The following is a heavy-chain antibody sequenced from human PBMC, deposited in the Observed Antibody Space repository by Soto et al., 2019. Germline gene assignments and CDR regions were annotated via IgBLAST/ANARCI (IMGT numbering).Heavy chain of an antibody. V-gene: IGHV4-59*01. CDR3: ARVINYGSGSYPFDY. D-gene: IGHD3-10*01. CDR2: IYYSGST. Sequence: SETLSLTCTVSGGSISSYYWSWIRQPPGKGLEWIGYIYYSGSTNYNPSLKSRVTISVDTSKNQFSLKLSSVTAADTAVYYCARVINYGSGSYPFDYWGQGTLVTVSS. J-gene: IGHJ4*02. CDR1: GGSISSYY.